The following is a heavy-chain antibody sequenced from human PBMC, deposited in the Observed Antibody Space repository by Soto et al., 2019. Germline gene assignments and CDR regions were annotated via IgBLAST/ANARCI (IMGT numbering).Heavy chain of an antibody. CDR2: IKQDGSEK. D-gene: IGHD2-2*01. J-gene: IGHJ5*02. CDR1: GFTFSSYW. V-gene: IGHV3-7*05. Sequence: PGGSLRLSCAASGFTFSSYWMSWVRQAPGKGLEWVANIKQDGSEKYYVDSVKGRFTISRDNAKNSLYLQMNSLRAEDTAVYYCARVRGYCSSTSCFHWFDPCGQGTLVTVSS. CDR3: ARVRGYCSSTSCFHWFDP.